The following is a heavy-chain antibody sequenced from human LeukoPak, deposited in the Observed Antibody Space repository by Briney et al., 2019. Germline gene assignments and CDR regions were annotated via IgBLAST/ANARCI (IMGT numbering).Heavy chain of an antibody. Sequence: GGSLRLSCAASAFTVTNTYMSWVRQAPGKGLEWVSFIYASGDTHYADSVKGRFTISRDNSKNTVYLQMNSLRADDTAVYYCARHFYGGSPPVYWGQGTLVIVSS. CDR3: ARHFYGGSPPVY. CDR2: IYASGDT. CDR1: AFTVTNTY. V-gene: IGHV3-53*01. J-gene: IGHJ4*02. D-gene: IGHD4-23*01.